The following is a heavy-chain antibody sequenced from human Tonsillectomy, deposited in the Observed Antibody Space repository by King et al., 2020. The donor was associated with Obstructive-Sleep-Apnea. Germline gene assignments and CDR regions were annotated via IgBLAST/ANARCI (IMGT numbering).Heavy chain of an antibody. CDR2: IYYSGST. CDR3: ASEGHERWRNYVSDWFDP. D-gene: IGHD1-7*01. V-gene: IGHV4-59*01. CDR1: GGSISSYY. Sequence: VQLQESGPGLVKPSETLSLTCTVSGGSISSYYWNWIRRPPGKGLEWIGYIYYSGSTNYNPSLKSRVTISVDMAKNQFSLKLSSVTAADTAVYYCASEGHERWRNYVSDWFDPWGQGTLVTVSS. J-gene: IGHJ5*02.